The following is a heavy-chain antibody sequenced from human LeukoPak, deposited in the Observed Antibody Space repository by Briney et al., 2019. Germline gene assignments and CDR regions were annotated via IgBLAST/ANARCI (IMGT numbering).Heavy chain of an antibody. CDR2: ISAYNGNT. CDR3: ARASRSYYYDSSGYHFDY. V-gene: IGHV1-18*01. D-gene: IGHD3-22*01. J-gene: IGHJ4*02. CDR1: GGTFSSYA. Sequence: GASVKVSCKASGGTFSSYAISWVRQAPGQGLEWMGRISAYNGNTNYAQKLQGRVTMTTDTSTSTAYMELRSLRSDDTAVYYCARASRSYYYDSSGYHFDYWGQGTLVTVSS.